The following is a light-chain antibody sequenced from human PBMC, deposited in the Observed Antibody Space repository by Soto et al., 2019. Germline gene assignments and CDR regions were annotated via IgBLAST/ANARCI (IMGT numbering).Light chain of an antibody. CDR1: DSNIGRNT. CDR2: TND. J-gene: IGLJ2*01. V-gene: IGLV1-44*01. Sequence: QSVLTQPPSASGTPGQRVTISCSGSDSNIGRNTVNWYQQLPGTAPKLLIYTNDQRPSGVPDRFSGSKSGTSASLAINGLQSEDEADYYCAAWDDNPNVYVVFGGGTKLTVL. CDR3: AAWDDNPNVYVV.